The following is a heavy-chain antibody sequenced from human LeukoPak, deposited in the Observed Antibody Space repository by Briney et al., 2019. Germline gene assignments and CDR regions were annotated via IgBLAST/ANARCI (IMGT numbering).Heavy chain of an antibody. CDR2: VYHSGST. CDR3: ARRGGNGDWYFDL. Sequence: PSETLSLTCTVSGYSINIAYYWSWIRRPPGKGLEWIGTVYHSGSTYYNPSLKSRVTISVDTSKNQFSLKLNSVTAADTAVYYCARRGGNGDWYFDLWGRGTLVTVSS. J-gene: IGHJ2*01. V-gene: IGHV4-38-2*02. D-gene: IGHD2-15*01. CDR1: GYSINIAYY.